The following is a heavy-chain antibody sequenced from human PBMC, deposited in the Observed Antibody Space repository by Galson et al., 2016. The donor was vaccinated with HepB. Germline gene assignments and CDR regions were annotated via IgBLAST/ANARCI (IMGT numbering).Heavy chain of an antibody. J-gene: IGHJ4*02. CDR2: ISSSGNTI. Sequence: SLRLSCAASGFTFSDFYMSWIRQAPGKGLEWVSYISSSGNTIYYAYSVKGRFTISRDNSKNTLYLQMNSLRAEDTALYYCAKDTGYDFWSGYYQIFDSWGQGTLVTVSS. D-gene: IGHD3-3*01. CDR3: AKDTGYDFWSGYYQIFDS. CDR1: GFTFSDFY. V-gene: IGHV3-11*01.